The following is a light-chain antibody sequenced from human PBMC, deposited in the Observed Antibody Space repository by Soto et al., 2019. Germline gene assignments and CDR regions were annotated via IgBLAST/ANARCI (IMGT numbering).Light chain of an antibody. V-gene: IGLV1-44*01. CDR1: SSNIGSHA. CDR3: AAWDDSLNGVI. J-gene: IGLJ2*01. CDR2: NYN. Sequence: QSVLTQPASASGTPAQRVTISCSGSSSNIGSHAVNWFQQLPGTAPKVLIYNYNQRPSGVPDRFSGSKSGTSASLAISGLQSEDEADYFCAAWDDSLNGVIFGGGTKVTVL.